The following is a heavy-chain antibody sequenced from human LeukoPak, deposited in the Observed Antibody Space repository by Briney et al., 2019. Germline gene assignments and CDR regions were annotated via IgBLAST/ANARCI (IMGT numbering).Heavy chain of an antibody. CDR2: IKSKTDGGTT. CDR1: GFTFSSYA. V-gene: IGHV3-15*01. J-gene: IGHJ6*02. CDR3: TTGALPDDSSGYYPPYGMDV. D-gene: IGHD3-22*01. Sequence: GGSLRLSCAASGFTFSSYAMHWVCQAPGKGLEWVGRIKSKTDGGTTDYAAPVKGRFTISRDDSKNTLYLQMNSLKTEDTAVYYCTTGALPDDSSGYYPPYGMDVWGQGTTVTVSS.